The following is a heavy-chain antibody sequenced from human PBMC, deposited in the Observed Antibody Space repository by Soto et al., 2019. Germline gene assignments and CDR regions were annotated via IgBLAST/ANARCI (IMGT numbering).Heavy chain of an antibody. V-gene: IGHV1-24*01. D-gene: IGHD2-15*01. CDR3: ATGPIHCSGGSCYATHGY. J-gene: IGHJ4*02. CDR1: GYTLTELS. Sequence: ASVKVSCKVSGYTLTELSMHWVRQAPGKGLEWMGGFDPEDGETIYAQKFQGRVTMTEDTSTDTAYMELSSLRSEDTAVYYCATGPIHCSGGSCYATHGYWGQGTLVTVSS. CDR2: FDPEDGET.